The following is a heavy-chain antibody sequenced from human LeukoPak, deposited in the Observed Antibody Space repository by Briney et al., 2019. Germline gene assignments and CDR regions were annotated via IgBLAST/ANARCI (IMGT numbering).Heavy chain of an antibody. CDR1: GFTFSSYA. CDR2: ISSNGGST. V-gene: IGHV3-64*01. D-gene: IGHD3-10*01. CDR3: ARGIMVRGVTTFDY. J-gene: IGHJ4*02. Sequence: PGGSLRLSCAASGFTFSSYAMHWVRQAPGKGLEYVSAISSNGGSTYYANSVKGRFTISRDNSKNTLYLQMGSLRAEDMAVYYCARGIMVRGVTTFDYWGQGTLVTVSS.